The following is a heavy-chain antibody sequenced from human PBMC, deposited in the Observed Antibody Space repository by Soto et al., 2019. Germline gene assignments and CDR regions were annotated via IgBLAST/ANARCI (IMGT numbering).Heavy chain of an antibody. CDR1: GYNFPNYW. CDR2: IFPGDSDT. J-gene: IGHJ6*02. D-gene: IGHD3-16*02. Sequence: GESLKISCKASGYNFPNYWIGWVRQMPGKGLEWMGIIFPGDSDTRYSPSFQGQVTISADKSINTAYLQWSSLKASDTAMYYCARHWSNAYRLDVWGQGTTVTVSS. V-gene: IGHV5-51*01. CDR3: ARHWSNAYRLDV.